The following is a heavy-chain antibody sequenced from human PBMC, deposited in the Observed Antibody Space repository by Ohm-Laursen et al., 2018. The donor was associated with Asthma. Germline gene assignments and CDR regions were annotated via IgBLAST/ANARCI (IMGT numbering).Heavy chain of an antibody. J-gene: IGHJ4*02. V-gene: IGHV3-30-3*01. CDR3: ARDVMEWYLPAFDF. D-gene: IGHD3-3*01. CDR1: GFDFKYYG. Sequence: SSLRLSCAASGFDFKYYGMHWVRQAPGKGLEWVAVGGSYYDGGLKYYADSVNGRFTVSRDDSKNTLYLQMNSLRPDDTAVYYCARDVMEWYLPAFDFWGQGTLVTVSS. CDR2: GGSYYDGGLK.